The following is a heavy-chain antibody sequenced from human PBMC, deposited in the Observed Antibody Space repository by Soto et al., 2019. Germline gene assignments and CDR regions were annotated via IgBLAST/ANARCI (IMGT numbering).Heavy chain of an antibody. Sequence: QLQLVQSGAEVERPGASVRVSCKAYGYAFSKYGISWIRQAPGQGLEWMGWIRPDNGETNYAQKFQGRVTMTTDTSSTTAYMELRSLRSDDTAVYYCATSYDSGFDPWGQGTLVSVSS. CDR3: ATSYDSGFDP. V-gene: IGHV1-18*04. D-gene: IGHD5-12*01. CDR2: IRPDNGET. CDR1: GYAFSKYG. J-gene: IGHJ5*02.